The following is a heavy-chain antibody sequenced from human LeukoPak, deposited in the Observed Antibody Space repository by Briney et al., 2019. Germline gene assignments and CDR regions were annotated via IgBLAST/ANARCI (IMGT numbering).Heavy chain of an antibody. D-gene: IGHD2-21*02. V-gene: IGHV3-11*01. CDR2: IGTSGSTI. Sequence: PGGSLRLSCAASGFTFSDYYMNWIRQAPGKGLEWVSYIGTSGSTIFYADSVEGRFTISRDNAKNSLYLQMNSLRAEDTAVYCCARWAVTPKKAFDIWGQGTMVSVSS. CDR1: GFTFSDYY. J-gene: IGHJ3*02. CDR3: ARWAVTPKKAFDI.